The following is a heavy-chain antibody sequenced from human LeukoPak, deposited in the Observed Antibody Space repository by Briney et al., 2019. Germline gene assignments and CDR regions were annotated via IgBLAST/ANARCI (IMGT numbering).Heavy chain of an antibody. J-gene: IGHJ6*02. D-gene: IGHD6-19*01. CDR1: GGSFSGYY. V-gene: IGHV4-34*01. CDR2: INHSRST. CDR3: ARGQVGSYVYYYYYGMDV. Sequence: PSETLSLTCAVYGGSFSGYYWSWIRQPPGQGLEWIGEINHSRSTNYNPSLKSRVTISIDMSKNQFSLRLRSVTAADTAVYYCARGQVGSYVYYYYYGMDVWGQGTTVTV.